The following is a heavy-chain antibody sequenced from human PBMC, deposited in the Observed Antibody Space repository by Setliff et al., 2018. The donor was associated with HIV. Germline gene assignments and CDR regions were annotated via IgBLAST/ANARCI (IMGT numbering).Heavy chain of an antibody. CDR3: ARDPAPSSSASYFQH. CDR2: INPSSGST. Sequence: ASVKVSCKASGYTFTSYYMHWVRQAPGQGLEWMGIINPSSGSTTYAQKFQGSVTMTRDTSTSTVYMELSSLRSEDTAVYYCARDPAPSSSASYFQHWGQGTPVTV. J-gene: IGHJ1*01. V-gene: IGHV1-46*01. D-gene: IGHD6-6*01. CDR1: GYTFTSYY.